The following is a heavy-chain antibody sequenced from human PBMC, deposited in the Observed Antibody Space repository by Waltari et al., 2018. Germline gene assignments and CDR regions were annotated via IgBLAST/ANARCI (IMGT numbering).Heavy chain of an antibody. D-gene: IGHD3-22*01. CDR3: ARGRMIVVVISPWYYYGMDV. CDR1: GYTFTGYY. V-gene: IGHV1-2*02. CDR2: INPNSGGT. J-gene: IGHJ6*02. Sequence: QVQLVQSGAEVKKPGASVKVSCKASGYTFTGYYMHWVRQAPGQGLEWMGWINPNSGGTNYAQKFQGRVTMTRDTSISTAYMELSRLRSDYTAVYYCARGRMIVVVISPWYYYGMDVWGQGTTVTVSS.